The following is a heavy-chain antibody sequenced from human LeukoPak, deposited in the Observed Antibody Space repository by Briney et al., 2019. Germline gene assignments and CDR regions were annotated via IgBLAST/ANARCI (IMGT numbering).Heavy chain of an antibody. Sequence: ASVKVSCKSSGYTFTGYFMHWVRQAPGQGLEWMGWINPNSDGTNYAQKFQGRVTMTRDTSSSTAYMELSRLRSDDTAIYYCARDIKRSRARWENLGFDPWGQGTLVTVSS. CDR3: ARDIKRSRARWENLGFDP. D-gene: IGHD1-14*01. V-gene: IGHV1-2*02. J-gene: IGHJ5*02. CDR1: GYTFTGYF. CDR2: INPNSDGT.